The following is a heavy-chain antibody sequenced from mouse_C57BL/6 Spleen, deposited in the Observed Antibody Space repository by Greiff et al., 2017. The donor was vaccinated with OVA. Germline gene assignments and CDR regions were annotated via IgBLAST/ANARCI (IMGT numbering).Heavy chain of an antibody. CDR2: IDPNSGGT. CDR1: GYTFTSYW. J-gene: IGHJ2*01. V-gene: IGHV1-72*01. D-gene: IGHD3-2*02. CDR3: ARGAQATLYYFDY. Sequence: QVQLQQPGAELVKPGASVKLSCKASGYTFTSYWMHWVKQRPGRGLEWIGRIDPNSGGTKYNEKFKSKATLTVDKPSSTAYMQRSSLTSEDSAVYYCARGAQATLYYFDYWGQGTTLTVSS.